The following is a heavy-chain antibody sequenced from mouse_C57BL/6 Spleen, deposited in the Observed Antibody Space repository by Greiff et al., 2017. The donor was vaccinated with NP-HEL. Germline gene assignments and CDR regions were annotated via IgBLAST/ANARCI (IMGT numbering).Heavy chain of an antibody. J-gene: IGHJ4*01. CDR3: ARERRNLHGSSLYYYAMDY. D-gene: IGHD1-1*01. CDR2: IYPGSGNT. CDR1: GYTFTDYY. Sequence: QVQLKESGAELVRPGASVKLSCKASGYTFTDYYINWVKQRPGQGLEWIARIYPGSGNTYYNEKFKGKATLTAEKSSSTAYMQLSSLTSEDSAVYFCARERRNLHGSSLYYYAMDYWGQGTSVTVSS. V-gene: IGHV1-76*01.